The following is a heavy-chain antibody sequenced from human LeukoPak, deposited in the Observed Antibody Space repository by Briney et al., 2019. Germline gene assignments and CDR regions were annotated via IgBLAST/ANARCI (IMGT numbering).Heavy chain of an antibody. V-gene: IGHV3-48*03. CDR3: AREDTGVAFDI. J-gene: IGHJ3*02. D-gene: IGHD2-8*01. CDR1: RFTFSNYE. Sequence: GGSLRLSCAASRFTFSNYEMNWVRQAPGKGLEWVSYISGSGIKHYADSVKGRFTISRDNAKNSLYLQMNSLRVEDTAVYYCAREDTGVAFDIWGQGTTVTV. CDR2: ISGSGIK.